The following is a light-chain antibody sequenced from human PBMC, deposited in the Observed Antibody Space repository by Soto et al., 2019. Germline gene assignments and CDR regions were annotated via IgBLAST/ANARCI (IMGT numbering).Light chain of an antibody. CDR1: QSVSSSY. V-gene: IGKV3D-20*02. CDR3: QQRDKWPIT. CDR2: GAS. Sequence: EIVLAQSPGTLSFSPGERATLSCRASQSVSSSYLAWYQQKPGQAPRLLIYGASSRATGIPDRFSGSGSGTDFTLTISSLEPEDFALYYCQQRDKWPITFGQGTRLEIK. J-gene: IGKJ5*01.